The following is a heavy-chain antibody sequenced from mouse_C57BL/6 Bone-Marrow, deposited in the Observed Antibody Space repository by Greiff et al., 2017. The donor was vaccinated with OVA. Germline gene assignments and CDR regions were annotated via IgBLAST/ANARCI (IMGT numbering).Heavy chain of an antibody. CDR2: INSDGGST. CDR1: EYEFPSHD. D-gene: IGHD4-1*01. J-gene: IGHJ1*03. CDR3: ARQNWGDWYFDV. Sequence: DVMLVESGGGLVQPGESLKLSCESNEYEFPSHDMSWVRKTPEKRLELVAAINSDGGSTYYPDTMERRFILARDNTKKTLYLQMSSLRSEDTALYYCARQNWGDWYFDVWGTGTTVTVSS. V-gene: IGHV5-2*01.